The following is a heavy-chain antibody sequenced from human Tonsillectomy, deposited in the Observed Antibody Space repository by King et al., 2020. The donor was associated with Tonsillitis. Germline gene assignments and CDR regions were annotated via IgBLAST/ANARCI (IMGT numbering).Heavy chain of an antibody. D-gene: IGHD3-16*01. Sequence: VQLVESGGGLVQPGGSLRLSCAASGFTFSSYAMHWVRQAPGKGLEYVSAISSNGGSTYYANSLKGRFTISRDNSKNTLYLQMGSLRAEDMAVYYCSRVPKFGLWYFDLWGRGTLVTVPS. V-gene: IGHV3-64*01. CDR1: GFTFSSYA. CDR2: ISSNGGST. CDR3: SRVPKFGLWYFDL. J-gene: IGHJ2*01.